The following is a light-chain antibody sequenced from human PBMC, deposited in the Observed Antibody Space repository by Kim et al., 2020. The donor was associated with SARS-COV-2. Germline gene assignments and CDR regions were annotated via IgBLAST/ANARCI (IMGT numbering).Light chain of an antibody. CDR3: AAWDDSLNGVV. Sequence: QSALTQPPSASGTPGQRVTLSCSGSSSNIGSGSVSWYQKLPGTAPKLLIYNNRQRPSGVPDRFSGSKSGTSASLAIRALQSEDEADYYCAAWDDSLNGVVFGGGTKVTVL. V-gene: IGLV1-44*01. CDR2: NNR. CDR1: SSNIGSGS. J-gene: IGLJ2*01.